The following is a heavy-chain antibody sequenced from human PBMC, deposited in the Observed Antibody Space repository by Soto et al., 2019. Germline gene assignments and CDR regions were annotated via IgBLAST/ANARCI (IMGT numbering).Heavy chain of an antibody. CDR1: GGSISRGGYS. J-gene: IGHJ4*02. Sequence: PSETLSLNCAVSGGSISRGGYSWSWIRQPPGKGLEWIGYIYHSGSTYYNPSLKSRVTISVDRSKNQFSLKLSSVTAADTAVYYCARVYCSGGSCYSLSSNYFDYWGQGTLVTVSS. D-gene: IGHD2-15*01. V-gene: IGHV4-30-2*01. CDR3: ARVYCSGGSCYSLSSNYFDY. CDR2: IYHSGST.